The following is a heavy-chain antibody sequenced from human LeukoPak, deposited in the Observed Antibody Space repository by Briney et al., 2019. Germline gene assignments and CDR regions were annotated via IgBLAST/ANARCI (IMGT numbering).Heavy chain of an antibody. CDR3: ARDGRSLMSGMDV. V-gene: IGHV4-39*07. CDR1: GGSISSSSYY. Sequence: SETLSLTCTVSGGSISSSSYYWGWIRQPPGKGLEWIGSIYYSGSTYYNPSLKSRVTISVDTSKNQFSLKLSSVTAADTAVYYCARDGRSLMSGMDVWGQGTTVTVSS. CDR2: IYYSGST. J-gene: IGHJ6*02. D-gene: IGHD1-26*01.